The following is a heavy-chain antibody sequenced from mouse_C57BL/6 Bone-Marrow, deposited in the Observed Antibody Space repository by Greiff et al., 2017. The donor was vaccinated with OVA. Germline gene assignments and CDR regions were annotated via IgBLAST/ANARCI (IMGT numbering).Heavy chain of an antibody. D-gene: IGHD1-1*02. CDR3: ARDFLFITMVGGLFDY. Sequence: QVQLQQPGAELVKPGASVKLSCKASGYTFTSYWMHWVKQRPGRGLEWIGRIDPNSGGTKYNEKFKSKATLTVDKPSSTAYMQLSSLTSEDSAVYYCARDFLFITMVGGLFDYWGQGTTLTVSS. V-gene: IGHV1-72*01. J-gene: IGHJ2*01. CDR2: IDPNSGGT. CDR1: GYTFTSYW.